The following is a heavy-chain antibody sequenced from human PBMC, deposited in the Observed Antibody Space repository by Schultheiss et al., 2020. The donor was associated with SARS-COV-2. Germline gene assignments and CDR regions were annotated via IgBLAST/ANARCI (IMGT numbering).Heavy chain of an antibody. CDR3: ARGGRAVVIAIRRVGLWFDP. V-gene: IGHV4-59*12. Sequence: SQTLSLTCTVSGGSISSYYWSWIRQPPGKGLEWIGYIYYTGSTYYNPSLKSRVTISVDTSENQFSLKVRSVTAADTAVYYCARGGRAVVIAIRRVGLWFDPWGQGTLVTVSS. CDR2: IYYTGST. J-gene: IGHJ5*02. CDR1: GGSISSYY. D-gene: IGHD2-21*01.